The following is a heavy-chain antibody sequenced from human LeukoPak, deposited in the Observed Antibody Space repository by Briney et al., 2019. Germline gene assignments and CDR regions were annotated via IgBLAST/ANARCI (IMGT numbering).Heavy chain of an antibody. D-gene: IGHD6-19*01. Sequence: GGSLRLSCAASGFTFSSYAMSWVRQAPGKGLEWVSAISGSGGSTYYADSVKGRFTISRDSSKNTLYLQMNSLRAEDTAVYYCATNPYRVVAVAAKDYWGQGTLVTVSS. J-gene: IGHJ4*02. CDR3: ATNPYRVVAVAAKDY. V-gene: IGHV3-23*01. CDR1: GFTFSSYA. CDR2: ISGSGGST.